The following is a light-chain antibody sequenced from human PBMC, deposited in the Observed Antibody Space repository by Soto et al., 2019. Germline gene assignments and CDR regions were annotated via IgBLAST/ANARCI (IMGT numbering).Light chain of an antibody. CDR1: SSDVGGYNY. CDR3: SSYTSSSTPVV. Sequence: QSVLTQPASVSGSPGQSITISCTGTSSDVGGYNYVSWYQQHPGKAPKLMIYEVSNRPSGVSTRFSGSMSGNTASLTISGLQAEDEADYYCSSYTSSSTPVVFGGGTKLTVL. J-gene: IGLJ2*01. CDR2: EVS. V-gene: IGLV2-14*01.